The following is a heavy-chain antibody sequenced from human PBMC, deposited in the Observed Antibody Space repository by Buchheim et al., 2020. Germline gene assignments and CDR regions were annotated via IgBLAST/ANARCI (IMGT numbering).Heavy chain of an antibody. CDR1: GGAISTTNW. V-gene: IGHV4-4*02. CDR3: ARDKRFGGSTVGFDC. J-gene: IGHJ4*02. D-gene: IGHD4-23*01. CDR2: IYHSGST. Sequence: QVQLQESGPGLVKPSGTLSLTCAVSGGAISTTNWWIWVRQPPGKGLEWIGQIYHSGSTTYNASLKSRVTISVDKSEHQFSLTLSSVTAADTAMYYCARDKRFGGSTVGFDCWGQGT.